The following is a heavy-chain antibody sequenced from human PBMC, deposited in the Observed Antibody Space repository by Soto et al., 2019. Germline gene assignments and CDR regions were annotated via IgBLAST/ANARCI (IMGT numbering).Heavy chain of an antibody. V-gene: IGHV3-23*01. CDR3: AKDHHQSLRFLEWPYDAFDI. D-gene: IGHD3-3*01. J-gene: IGHJ3*02. Sequence: GGSLRLSCAASGFTFSSYAMSWVRQAPGKGLEWVSAISGSGGSTYYADSVKGRFTISRDNSKNTLYLQMNSLRAEDTAVYYCAKDHHQSLRFLEWPYDAFDIWGQGTMVTVSS. CDR1: GFTFSSYA. CDR2: ISGSGGST.